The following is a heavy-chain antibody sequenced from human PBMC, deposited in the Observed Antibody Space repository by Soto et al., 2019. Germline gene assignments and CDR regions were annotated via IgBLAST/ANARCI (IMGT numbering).Heavy chain of an antibody. V-gene: IGHV4-4*02. Sequence: QVQLQESGPGLVKPSGTLSLTCAVSGGSISSSNWWSWVRQPPEKGLEWIGEIYHSGSTNYNPSLKSRVTITVDKSKNQFSLKLSSVTAADTAVYYCARDEWFGELGNWFDPWGQGTLVTVSS. CDR3: ARDEWFGELGNWFDP. J-gene: IGHJ5*02. D-gene: IGHD3-10*01. CDR2: IYHSGST. CDR1: GGSISSSNW.